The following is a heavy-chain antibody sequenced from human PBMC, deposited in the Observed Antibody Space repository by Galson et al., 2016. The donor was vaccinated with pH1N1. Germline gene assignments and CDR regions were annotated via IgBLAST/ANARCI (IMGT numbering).Heavy chain of an antibody. J-gene: IGHJ3*01. CDR2: IYWDDDK. V-gene: IGHV2-5*02. D-gene: IGHD3-16*01. CDR1: GFSISSSGMG. CDR3: AHREVMITNAFDF. Sequence: PALVKPTQTLTLTCTFSGFSISSSGMGVGWICQPPGKALEWLAVIYWDDDKRYSPSLKSRLTITKDTSKNQVILTMTNMDPVDTATYYCAHREVMITNAFDFWGPGTMVTVSS.